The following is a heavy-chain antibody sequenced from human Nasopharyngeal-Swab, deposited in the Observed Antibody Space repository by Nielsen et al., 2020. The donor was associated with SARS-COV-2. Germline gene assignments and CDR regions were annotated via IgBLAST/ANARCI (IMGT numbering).Heavy chain of an antibody. CDR2: IYYSGST. Sequence: SETLSLTCTVSGGSISSGGYYWSWIRQHPGKGLEWIGYIYYSGSTYYNPSLKSRVTISVDTSKNQFSLMLSSVTAADTAVYYCARLIVATSWYFDLWGRGTLVTVSS. V-gene: IGHV4-31*03. CDR3: ARLIVATSWYFDL. J-gene: IGHJ2*01. D-gene: IGHD5-12*01. CDR1: GGSISSGGYY.